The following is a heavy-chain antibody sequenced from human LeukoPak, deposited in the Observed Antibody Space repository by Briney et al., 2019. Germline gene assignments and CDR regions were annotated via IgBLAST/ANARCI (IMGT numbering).Heavy chain of an antibody. CDR2: ISGSGGST. CDR3: AKDSIVVVPAATDDYGMDV. D-gene: IGHD2-2*01. V-gene: IGHV3-23*01. J-gene: IGHJ6*02. Sequence: GGSLRLSCAASGFSFNDAWMSWVRQAPGKGLEWVSAISGSGGSTYYADSVKGRFTISRDNSKNTLYLQMNSLRAEDTAVYYCAKDSIVVVPAATDDYGMDVWGQGTTVTVSS. CDR1: GFSFNDAW.